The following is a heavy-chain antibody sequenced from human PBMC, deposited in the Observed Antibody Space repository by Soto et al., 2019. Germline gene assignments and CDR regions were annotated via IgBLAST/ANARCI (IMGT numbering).Heavy chain of an antibody. J-gene: IGHJ1*01. V-gene: IGHV1-3*01. D-gene: IGHD6-13*01. CDR1: GYTFTSYA. Sequence: QVQLVQSGAEVKKPGASVKVSCKASGYTFTSYAMHWVRQAPGQRLEWMGWINAGNGNTKYSQKFQGRVTITRDTSASTAYMELSRLRSEDTAVYYCARENGQQLSSEYFQHWGQGTLVTVSS. CDR3: ARENGQQLSSEYFQH. CDR2: INAGNGNT.